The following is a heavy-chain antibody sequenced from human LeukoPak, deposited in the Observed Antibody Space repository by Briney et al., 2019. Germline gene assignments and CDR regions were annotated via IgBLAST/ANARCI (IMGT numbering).Heavy chain of an antibody. V-gene: IGHV3-23*01. J-gene: IGHJ4*02. CDR1: GFTVSSNY. Sequence: GGSLRLSCAASGFTVSSNYMSWVRQAPGKGLEWVSGISPGGGPTYYADSVKGRFTISRDDLKSTLYLQMKTLRAEDTAVYYCAKDGAWLRFDDWGQGILVTVSS. CDR3: AKDGAWLRFDD. D-gene: IGHD5-12*01. CDR2: ISPGGGPT.